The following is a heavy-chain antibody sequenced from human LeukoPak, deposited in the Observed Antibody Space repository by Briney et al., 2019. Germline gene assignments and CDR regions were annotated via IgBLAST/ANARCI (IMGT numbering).Heavy chain of an antibody. CDR3: ARDVYDFWSGYYFDY. Sequence: ASVKVSCKASGYTFTGYYMHWVRQAPGQGLEWMGWINPNSGGTNYAQKFQGRVTMTRDTSISTAYMELSRLRSDDTAVYYCARDVYDFWSGYYFDYWGQGTLVTVSS. CDR1: GYTFTGYY. V-gene: IGHV1-2*02. J-gene: IGHJ4*02. D-gene: IGHD3-3*01. CDR2: INPNSGGT.